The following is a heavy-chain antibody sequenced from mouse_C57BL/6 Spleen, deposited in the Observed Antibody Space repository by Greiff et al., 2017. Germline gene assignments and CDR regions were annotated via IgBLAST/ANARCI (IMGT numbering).Heavy chain of an antibody. CDR3: AGEDDLFAY. CDR1: GYTFTSYG. J-gene: IGHJ3*01. Sequence: QVQLQQSGAELARPGASVKLSCKASGYTFTSYGISWVKQRTGQGLEWIGEIYPRSGNTYYNEKFKGKATLTADKSSSTAYMGLRSLTSEDSAVYFCAGEDDLFAYWGQGTLVTVSA. D-gene: IGHD2-3*01. CDR2: IYPRSGNT. V-gene: IGHV1-81*01.